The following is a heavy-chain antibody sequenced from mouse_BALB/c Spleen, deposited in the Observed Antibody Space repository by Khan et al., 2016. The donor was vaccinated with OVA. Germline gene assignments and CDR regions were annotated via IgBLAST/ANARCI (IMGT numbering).Heavy chain of an antibody. CDR2: IYPGSGNT. Sequence: QVQLQQSGAELARPRASVKLSCKASGYTFTDYYLNWVKRRTGQGLEWIGDIYPGSGNTYYNERFKGKATLTADKSSSTAYMQLSSLTSEDSAVYFCARSGTGSFAYWGQGTLVTVSA. D-gene: IGHD4-1*01. J-gene: IGHJ3*01. V-gene: IGHV1-77*01. CDR1: GYTFTDYY. CDR3: ARSGTGSFAY.